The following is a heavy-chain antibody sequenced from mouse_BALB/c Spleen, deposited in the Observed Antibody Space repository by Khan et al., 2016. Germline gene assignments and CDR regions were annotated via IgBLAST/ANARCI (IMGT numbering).Heavy chain of an antibody. CDR1: GDSITSGY. D-gene: IGHD2-3*01. CDR2: ISYSSST. CDR3: AGYDGYFFDY. V-gene: IGHV3-8*02. J-gene: IGHJ2*01. Sequence: VQLKESGPSLVKPSQTLSLTCSITGDSITSGYWNWIRKFPGNTLAYMGYISYSSSTYYNPSLNSRISITRDTSKNQYYLQLNSVTTEDTATYYCAGYDGYFFDYWGQGTTLTVSS.